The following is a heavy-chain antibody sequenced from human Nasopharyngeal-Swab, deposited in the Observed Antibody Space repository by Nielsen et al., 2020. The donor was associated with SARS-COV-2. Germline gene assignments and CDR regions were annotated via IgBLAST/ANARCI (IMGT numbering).Heavy chain of an antibody. CDR3: ARGLNYYDY. CDR2: AYTDGSA. J-gene: IGHJ4*02. V-gene: IGHV3-53*01. CDR1: GFTVTSNY. Sequence: GESLKISCAASGFTVTSNYMTWVRQAPGKGLEWVSVAYTDGSASQANSVKGRFTVSRDNSDNTLYLQMNNLRAEDTAVYYCARGLNYYDYWGQGTLVTVSS.